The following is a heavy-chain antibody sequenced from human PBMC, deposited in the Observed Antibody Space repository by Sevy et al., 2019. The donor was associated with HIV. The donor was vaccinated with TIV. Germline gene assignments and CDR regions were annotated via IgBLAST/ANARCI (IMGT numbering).Heavy chain of an antibody. D-gene: IGHD4-4*01. V-gene: IGHV3-23*01. J-gene: IGHJ3*02. Sequence: GGSLRLSCAASGFTFSSYAMSWVRQAPGKGLQWVSSISGSGGSTNYADSVKGRFTISRDNSKNTLYLQMNSLRAEDTAVHYCARVLHFDAFDIWGQGTMVTVSS. CDR3: ARVLHFDAFDI. CDR1: GFTFSSYA. CDR2: ISGSGGST.